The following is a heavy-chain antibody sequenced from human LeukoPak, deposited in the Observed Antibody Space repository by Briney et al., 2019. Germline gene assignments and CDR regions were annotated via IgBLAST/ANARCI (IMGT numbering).Heavy chain of an antibody. CDR3: ARDNFGRYYDFWSGENDKFDY. D-gene: IGHD3-3*01. CDR1: GYTFTSYG. J-gene: IGHJ4*02. Sequence: ASVKVSCKASGYTFTSYGISWARQAPGQGLEWMGWISAYYGNTNYAQKLQGRVTMTTDTSTSTAYMELRSLRSDDTAVYYCARDNFGRYYDFWSGENDKFDYWGQGTLVTVSS. V-gene: IGHV1-18*01. CDR2: ISAYYGNT.